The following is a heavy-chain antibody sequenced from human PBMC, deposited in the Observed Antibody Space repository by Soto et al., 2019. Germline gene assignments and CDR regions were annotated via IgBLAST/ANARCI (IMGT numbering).Heavy chain of an antibody. V-gene: IGHV1-69*18. CDR1: GGTFSRYA. CDR2: IIPIFGTA. CDR3: ALEDGCNYPVNYFDY. J-gene: IGHJ4*02. Sequence: QVQMVQSGAEVTKPGSSVKVSCKSSGGTFSRYAISWVRQAPGQGLEWMGRIIPIFGTANYAQKFQGRVTITADESTSTAYMELSRLRSEDTAVYYCALEDGCNYPVNYFDYWGQGTLVTVSS. D-gene: IGHD5-12*01.